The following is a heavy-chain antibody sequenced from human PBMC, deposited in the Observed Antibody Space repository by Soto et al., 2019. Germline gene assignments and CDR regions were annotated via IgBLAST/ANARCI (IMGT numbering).Heavy chain of an antibody. J-gene: IGHJ4*02. CDR1: GFTFSSYS. Sequence: PXGSLRLSCAASGFTFSSYSMNGVRQAPGKGLEWVSSISSSSSYIYYADSVKGRFTISRDNAKNSLYLQMNSLRAEDTAVYYCAAQGRYYDILTGYIVDYWGQGTLVTVSS. CDR3: AAQGRYYDILTGYIVDY. V-gene: IGHV3-21*01. CDR2: ISSSSSYI. D-gene: IGHD3-9*01.